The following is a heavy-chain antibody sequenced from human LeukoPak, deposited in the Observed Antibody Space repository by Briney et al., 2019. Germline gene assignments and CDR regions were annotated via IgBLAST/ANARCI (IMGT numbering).Heavy chain of an antibody. Sequence: PSETLSLTCAVYGGSFSGYYWSWIRQPPGKGLEWIGEINHSGSTNYNPALKRRVPISVDTSKTQFPLKLSSVTAADTAVYYCATLRLRYSYAPYHLDYWGQRTLVTVSS. J-gene: IGHJ4*02. CDR1: GGSFSGYY. D-gene: IGHD5-18*01. V-gene: IGHV4-34*01. CDR3: ATLRLRYSYAPYHLDY. CDR2: INHSGST.